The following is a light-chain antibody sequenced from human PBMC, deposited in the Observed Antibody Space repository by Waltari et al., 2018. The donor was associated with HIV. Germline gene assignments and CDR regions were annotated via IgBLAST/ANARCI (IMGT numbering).Light chain of an antibody. CDR3: QVWDGRGVPVI. CDR1: NIRSTKS. J-gene: IGLJ2*01. CDR2: DDR. Sequence: SYVLSQPCSVSVAPGQTARITGGGINIRSTKSVHGYRPNPGQAPVVVIYDDRARPSGIPDRFSGSSSGDTATLTISRAEAGDEADYYCQVWDGRGVPVIFGGGTKLAVV. V-gene: IGLV3-21*02.